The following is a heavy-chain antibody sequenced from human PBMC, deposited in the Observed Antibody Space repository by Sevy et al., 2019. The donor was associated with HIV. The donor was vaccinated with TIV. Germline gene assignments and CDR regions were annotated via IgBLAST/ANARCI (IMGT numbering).Heavy chain of an antibody. Sequence: ASVKVSCKASGGTLNNYGMNWVRQAPGQGLDWMGGIIPSVGIASYAQKIQGRAAITADESTSTIYLEVGRLRSDDTAVYFCASVGSCGGDCYFFDTWGQGTLVTVSS. D-gene: IGHD2-21*02. V-gene: IGHV1-69*10. CDR3: ASVGSCGGDCYFFDT. CDR1: GGTLNNYG. J-gene: IGHJ4*02. CDR2: IIPSVGIA.